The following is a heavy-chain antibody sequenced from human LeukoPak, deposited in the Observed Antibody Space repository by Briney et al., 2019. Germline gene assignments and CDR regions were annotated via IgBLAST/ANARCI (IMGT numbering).Heavy chain of an antibody. Sequence: ASVKLSCKASGYTFTSYGISWVRQAPGQGLEWMGWISAYNGNTNYAQKLQGRVTMTTGTSTSTAYMELRSLRSDDTAVYYCAREGDVVVPAAMYYMDVWGKGTTVTVSS. CDR2: ISAYNGNT. CDR3: AREGDVVVPAAMYYMDV. V-gene: IGHV1-18*01. CDR1: GYTFTSYG. D-gene: IGHD2-2*01. J-gene: IGHJ6*03.